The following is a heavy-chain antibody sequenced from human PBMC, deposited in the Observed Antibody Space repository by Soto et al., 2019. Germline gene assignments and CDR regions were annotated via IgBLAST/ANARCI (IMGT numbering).Heavy chain of an antibody. V-gene: IGHV3-21*01. CDR3: VRERGLSSFYGMDV. J-gene: IGHJ6*02. Sequence: EMQLVESGGGLVKPGGSLRLSCAASGFTITSYSMNWVRQASGKGLVWVASISSSSSHIYYADSVKGRFTISRDNARNSLYLQMNTLRADDTAVYYCVRERGLSSFYGMDVWGQGTTVTVSS. CDR1: GFTITSYS. D-gene: IGHD3-10*01. CDR2: ISSSSSHI.